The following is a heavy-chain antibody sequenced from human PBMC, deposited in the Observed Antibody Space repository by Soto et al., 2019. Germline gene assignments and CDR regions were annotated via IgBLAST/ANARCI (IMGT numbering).Heavy chain of an antibody. CDR1: GGSFSGYY. CDR2: INHSGST. Sequence: QVQLQQWGAGLLKPSETLSLTCAVYGGSFSGYYWSWIRQPPGKGLEWIGEINHSGSTNYNPSLKSRVTISVDTSKNQFSRKLSSVTAADTAVYYCARLGGYSSGCVTYYYGMDVWGQGTTVTVSS. D-gene: IGHD6-19*01. V-gene: IGHV4-34*01. J-gene: IGHJ6*02. CDR3: ARLGGYSSGCVTYYYGMDV.